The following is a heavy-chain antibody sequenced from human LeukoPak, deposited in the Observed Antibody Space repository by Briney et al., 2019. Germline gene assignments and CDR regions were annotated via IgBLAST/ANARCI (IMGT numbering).Heavy chain of an antibody. V-gene: IGHV1-46*01. J-gene: IGHJ4*02. CDR3: AREAFSLHAFDY. CDR1: GYTFTSYA. CDR2: IFPSGGTT. Sequence: ASVKVSCKASGYTFTSYAMNWVRQAPGQGLEWMGLIFPSGGTTAYAQRFQDRVTMTRDTSTNTVYMELSSLTSEDTAVYYCAREAFSLHAFDYWGQGTLVTVSS.